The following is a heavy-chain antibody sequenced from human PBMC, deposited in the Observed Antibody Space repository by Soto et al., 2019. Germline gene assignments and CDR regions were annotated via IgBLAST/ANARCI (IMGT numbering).Heavy chain of an antibody. CDR2: MFASGSS. V-gene: IGHV4-4*02. CDR1: GDSISSPNW. CDR3: AREGFDHRPDY. Sequence: QVQLQESGPGLVKPSETLSLTCAVSGDSISSPNWWSWYRQSPGKGLELIGEMFASGSSNYNPSLYGRVTISLDTSKNHFSLKLTSLTAADPAIYYCAREGFDHRPDYWGQGIPVSVSS. J-gene: IGHJ4*02.